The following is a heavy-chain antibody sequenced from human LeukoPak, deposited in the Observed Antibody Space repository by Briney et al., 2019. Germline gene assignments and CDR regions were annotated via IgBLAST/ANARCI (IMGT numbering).Heavy chain of an antibody. J-gene: IGHJ4*02. D-gene: IGHD6-19*01. V-gene: IGHV3-9*03. CDR3: AKDLGVAGAFDY. CDR2: ISWNSGSI. Sequence: GGSLRLSCAASGFTFSSYGMHWVRQAPGKGLEWVSGISWNSGSIGYADSVKGRFTISRDNAKNSLYLQMNSLRAEDMALYYCAKDLGVAGAFDYWGQGTLVTVSS. CDR1: GFTFSSYG.